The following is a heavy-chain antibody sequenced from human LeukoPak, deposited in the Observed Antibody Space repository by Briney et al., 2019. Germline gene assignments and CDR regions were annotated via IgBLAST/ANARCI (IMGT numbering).Heavy chain of an antibody. Sequence: GGSLRLSCAASGFTFSIYAMSWVRQAPGKGLEWVSTISGSGGSTYYADSVKGRFTISRDNSKNTLFLQMNSLRAEDTAVYYCAKQSPYSGTYYFDYWGQGTLATVSS. CDR2: ISGSGGST. CDR1: GFTFSIYA. CDR3: AKQSPYSGTYYFDY. V-gene: IGHV3-23*01. J-gene: IGHJ4*02. D-gene: IGHD1-26*01.